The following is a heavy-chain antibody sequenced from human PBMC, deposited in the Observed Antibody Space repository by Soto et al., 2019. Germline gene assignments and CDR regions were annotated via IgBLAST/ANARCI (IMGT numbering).Heavy chain of an antibody. V-gene: IGHV4-4*07. CDR2: IYTSGST. Sequence: SETLSLTCTVSGGSISSYYWSWIRQPAGKGLEWIGRIYTSGSTNYNPSLKSRVTMSVDTSKNQFSLKLSSVTASDTAVYYCARGGYCSGGSCHIRSNWFDPWGQGTLVTVSS. D-gene: IGHD2-15*01. J-gene: IGHJ5*02. CDR3: ARGGYCSGGSCHIRSNWFDP. CDR1: GGSISSYY.